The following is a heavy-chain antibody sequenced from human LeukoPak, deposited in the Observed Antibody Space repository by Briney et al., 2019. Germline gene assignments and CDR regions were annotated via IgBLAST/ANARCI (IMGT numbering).Heavy chain of an antibody. CDR2: IYYSGST. J-gene: IGHJ4*02. CDR3: ARADCSSTSCYGRLIDY. CDR1: GGSISSSSYY. V-gene: IGHV4-39*01. Sequence: SETLSLTCTVSGGSISSSSYYWGWIRQPPGKGLEWIGSIYYSGSTYYNPSLKSRVTISVDTSKNQFSLKLSSVTAADTAVYYCARADCSSTSCYGRLIDYWGQGTLVTVSS. D-gene: IGHD2-2*01.